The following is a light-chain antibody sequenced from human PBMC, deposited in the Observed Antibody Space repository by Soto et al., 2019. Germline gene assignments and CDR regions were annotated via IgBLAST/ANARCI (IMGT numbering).Light chain of an antibody. Sequence: DLQMTQSPSTLSASVGDRVTITCRASQSINIWLAWYQQKPVRAPKLLIHKASTLESGVPSRFSGSGSGTEFTLTISSLQPDDFATYYCLLDFGYFWAFGQGTKVDI. J-gene: IGKJ1*01. CDR3: LLDFGYFWA. CDR2: KAS. CDR1: QSINIW. V-gene: IGKV1-5*03.